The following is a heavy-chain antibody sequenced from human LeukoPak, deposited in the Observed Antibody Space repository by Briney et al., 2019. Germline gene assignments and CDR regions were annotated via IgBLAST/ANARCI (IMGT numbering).Heavy chain of an antibody. V-gene: IGHV4-61*01. CDR1: GGSISSSSYY. CDR3: ARDRSGHIYGRFDS. D-gene: IGHD5-18*01. CDR2: VYHSGTS. Sequence: PSETLSLTCTVSGGSISSSSYYWGWIRQPPGKGLEWIASVYHSGTSNYNPSLRSRVSISADTSKNQFSLRVDSVTAADTALYYCARDRSGHIYGRFDSWGPGALVTVSS. J-gene: IGHJ4*02.